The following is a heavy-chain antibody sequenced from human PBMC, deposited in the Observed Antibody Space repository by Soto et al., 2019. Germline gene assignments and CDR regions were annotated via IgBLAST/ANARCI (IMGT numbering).Heavy chain of an antibody. CDR3: ARLSGMATMAPGYFGY. J-gene: IGHJ4*02. D-gene: IGHD5-12*01. V-gene: IGHV5-51*01. Sequence: PGESLKISCKGSGYSFTSYWIGWVRQMPGKGLEWMGIIYPGDSDTRYSPSFQGQVAISADKSISTAYLQWSSLKASDTAMYYCARLSGMATMAPGYFGYWGQGTLVTVSS. CDR2: IYPGDSDT. CDR1: GYSFTSYW.